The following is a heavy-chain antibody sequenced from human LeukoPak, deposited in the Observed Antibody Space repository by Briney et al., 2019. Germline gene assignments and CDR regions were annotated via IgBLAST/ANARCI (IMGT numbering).Heavy chain of an antibody. Sequence: ASVKVSCKASGYTFTSYGITWVRQAPGQGLEWMGWISTYNGNTDYAQKLQGRATMTTDTSTSTAYMELRSLRSDDTAVYYCARTYGDYDGSYWYFDLWGRGTLVTVSS. J-gene: IGHJ2*01. CDR3: ARTYGDYDGSYWYFDL. V-gene: IGHV1-18*01. CDR1: GYTFTSYG. CDR2: ISTYNGNT. D-gene: IGHD4-17*01.